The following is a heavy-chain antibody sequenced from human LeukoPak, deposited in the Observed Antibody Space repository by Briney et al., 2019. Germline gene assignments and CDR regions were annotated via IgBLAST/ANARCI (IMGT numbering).Heavy chain of an antibody. J-gene: IGHJ6*02. CDR2: IYSGGST. V-gene: IGHV3-66*01. Sequence: GGSLRLSCAASGFTVSSNYMSWVRQAPGKGLEWVSVIYSGGSTYYADSVKGRFTISRDNSKNTLYLQMNSLRAEGTAVYYCARDLVMVRGVIIEYYYYYGMDVWGQGTTVTVSS. D-gene: IGHD3-10*01. CDR3: ARDLVMVRGVIIEYYYYYGMDV. CDR1: GFTVSSNY.